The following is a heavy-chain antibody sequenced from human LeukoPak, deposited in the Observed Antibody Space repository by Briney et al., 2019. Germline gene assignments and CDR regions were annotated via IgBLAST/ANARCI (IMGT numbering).Heavy chain of an antibody. CDR1: GYTFIDYY. V-gene: IGHV1-2*02. CDR2: INPNSGGT. Sequence: ASVKVSYKASGYTFIDYYMHWVRQAPGQGLEWMGWINPNSGGTNYAQKFQGRVTMTRDTSISTAYMELSRLRSDDTAVYYCARVKAVAIDYWGQGTLVTVSS. D-gene: IGHD6-19*01. J-gene: IGHJ4*02. CDR3: ARVKAVAIDY.